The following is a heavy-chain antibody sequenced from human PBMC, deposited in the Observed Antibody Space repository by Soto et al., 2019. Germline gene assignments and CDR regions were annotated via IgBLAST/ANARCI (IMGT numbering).Heavy chain of an antibody. CDR3: ARDPLDTAMAPLDY. J-gene: IGHJ4*02. Sequence: GASVKVSFKASGYTFTGYYMQWVRQAPGQGLEWMGWINPNSGGTNYAQKFQGRVTMTRDTSISTAYMELSRLRSDDTAVYYCARDPLDTAMAPLDYWGQGTLVTVSS. CDR1: GYTFTGYY. CDR2: INPNSGGT. D-gene: IGHD5-18*01. V-gene: IGHV1-2*02.